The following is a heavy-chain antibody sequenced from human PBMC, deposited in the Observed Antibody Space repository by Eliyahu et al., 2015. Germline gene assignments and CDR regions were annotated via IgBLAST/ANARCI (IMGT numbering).Heavy chain of an antibody. CDR3: ALQAAGGFDY. CDR2: IYWDDDK. V-gene: IGHV2-5*02. J-gene: IGHJ4*02. Sequence: QIXLXXSGPXLVKPTXTLTLTCTFSXXSLSTSGVGVGWIRQPPGKALXWLALIYWDDDKRYSPSLKXRLTITKDTSKNQVVLTMTNMDPVDTATYYCALQAAGGFDYWGQGTLVTVSS. D-gene: IGHD6-25*01. CDR1: XXSLSTSGVG.